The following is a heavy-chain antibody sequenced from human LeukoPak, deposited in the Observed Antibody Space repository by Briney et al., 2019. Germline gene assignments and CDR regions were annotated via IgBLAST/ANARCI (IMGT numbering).Heavy chain of an antibody. V-gene: IGHV4-39*01. J-gene: IGHJ4*02. D-gene: IGHD5-24*01. CDR1: GGSISSSNYY. Sequence: SETLSLTCTVSGGSISSSNYYWDRIRQPPGKGLEWIGNIFYSGTTHYNPSLRGRVTISVGTSKNQFSLKLSSVTAADTAVYYCARGRLAYNDHDYWGQGTLVTVSS. CDR3: ARGRLAYNDHDY. CDR2: IFYSGTT.